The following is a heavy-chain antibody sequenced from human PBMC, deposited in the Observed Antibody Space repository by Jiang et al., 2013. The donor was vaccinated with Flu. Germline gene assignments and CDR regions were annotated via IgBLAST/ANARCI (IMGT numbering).Heavy chain of an antibody. CDR1: GGSISSSSYY. CDR3: ARHVTSPHEYFDY. Sequence: TCTVSGGSISSSSYYWGWIRQPPGKGLEWIGSIYYSGSTYYNPSLKSRVTISVDMSKNQFSLKLSSVTAADTAVYYCARHVTSPHEYFDYWGQGTLVTVSS. D-gene: IGHD2-2*01. CDR2: IYYSGST. V-gene: IGHV4-39*01. J-gene: IGHJ4*02.